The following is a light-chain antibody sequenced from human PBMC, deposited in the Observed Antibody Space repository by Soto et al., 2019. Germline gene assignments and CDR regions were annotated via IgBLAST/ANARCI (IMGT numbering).Light chain of an antibody. V-gene: IGLV1-40*01. Sequence: QSVLKQPPSVSGAPGQSVTISCIGSGSNIGAGYDVHWYQQLPGVAPKLLIFDTANRPSGVPGRFSGSKSGASASLAITGLLPEDEADFFCQSFDTNLNAVVFGGGTKLTVL. CDR2: DTA. CDR1: GSNIGAGYD. J-gene: IGLJ2*01. CDR3: QSFDTNLNAVV.